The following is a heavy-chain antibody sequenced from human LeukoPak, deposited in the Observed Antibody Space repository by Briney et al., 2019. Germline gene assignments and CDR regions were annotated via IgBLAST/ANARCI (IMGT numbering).Heavy chain of an antibody. CDR1: GYSFTSYW. J-gene: IGHJ4*02. V-gene: IGHV5-51*01. Sequence: GESLKISCKGSGYSFTSYWIGWVRQMPGKGLEWMGIIYPGDSDTRYSPSFQGQVTISADKSISTAYLQWSSLRASDTAMYYCARGARIAARPYYFDYWGQGTLVTVSS. D-gene: IGHD6-6*01. CDR3: ARGARIAARPYYFDY. CDR2: IYPGDSDT.